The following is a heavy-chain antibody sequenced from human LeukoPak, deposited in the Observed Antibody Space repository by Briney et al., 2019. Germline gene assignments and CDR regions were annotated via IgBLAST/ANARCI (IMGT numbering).Heavy chain of an antibody. D-gene: IGHD1-26*01. Sequence: GGSLRLSCAASGFTFSSDWMHWVRQAPGKGLVWVSRMNDDGSIINYADAVKGRFTISRDNAKNTLYLQMKSLRVEDTAVYYCARALGSPLDYWGQGTLVTVYS. CDR3: ARALGSPLDY. J-gene: IGHJ4*02. CDR2: MNDDGSII. V-gene: IGHV3-74*01. CDR1: GFTFSSDW.